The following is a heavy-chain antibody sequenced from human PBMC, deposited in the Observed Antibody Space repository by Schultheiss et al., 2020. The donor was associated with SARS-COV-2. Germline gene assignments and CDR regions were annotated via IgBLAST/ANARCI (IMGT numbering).Heavy chain of an antibody. CDR2: INTDGSDT. J-gene: IGHJ6*02. CDR1: GFTFSSYW. CDR3: VARGAGGRDV. Sequence: GGSLRLSCEASGFTFSSYWMHWVRQAPGKGLVWVSRINTDGSDTRYADAVKGRFTISRDNAKNTLSLQMDSLRAEDTAVYYCVARGAGGRDVWGQGTTVTVSS. V-gene: IGHV3-74*01. D-gene: IGHD2-15*01.